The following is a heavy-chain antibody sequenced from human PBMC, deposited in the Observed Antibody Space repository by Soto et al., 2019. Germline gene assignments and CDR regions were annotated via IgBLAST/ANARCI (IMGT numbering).Heavy chain of an antibody. CDR2: IYSSGST. Sequence: PSETLSLTCTVAGGSISSKSYSWGWIRQHPGKGLEWIGNIYSSGSTYSNTSLKSRITISVATSKNKFSLNLTSVTAADTGVYYCARLNGWSRYNWFDPWSQGSLVTVSS. CDR3: ARLNGWSRYNWFDP. J-gene: IGHJ5*02. CDR1: GGSISSKSYS. V-gene: IGHV4-39*01. D-gene: IGHD6-19*01.